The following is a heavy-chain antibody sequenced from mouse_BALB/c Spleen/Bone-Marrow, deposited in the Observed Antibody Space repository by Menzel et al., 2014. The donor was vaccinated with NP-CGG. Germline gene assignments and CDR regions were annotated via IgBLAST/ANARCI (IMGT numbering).Heavy chain of an antibody. CDR2: IYPSYSYT. J-gene: IGHJ4*01. Sequence: QVQLQQPGAELVRPGASVKLSCRASGYTFTSYWINWVKQRPGQGLEWIGNIYPSYSYTNYNQRFKDKATLTVDKSSSTAYMQLSSPTSEDSAVYYCTRYGNSHYYAMDYWGQGTSVTVSS. D-gene: IGHD1-1*01. V-gene: IGHV1-69*02. CDR3: TRYGNSHYYAMDY. CDR1: GYTFTSYW.